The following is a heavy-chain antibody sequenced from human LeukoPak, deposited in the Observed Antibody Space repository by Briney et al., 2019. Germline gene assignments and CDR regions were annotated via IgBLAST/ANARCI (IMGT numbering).Heavy chain of an antibody. CDR3: GRDYYYYYMDV. CDR2: ISYDGSNK. Sequence: PGGSLRLSCAASGFTFSSYAMHWVRQAPGKGLEWVAVISYDGSNKYYADSVKGRFTISRDNAKNTLYLQMNSLRAEDTAVYYCGRDYYYYYMDVWGKGTTVTVSS. CDR1: GFTFSSYA. V-gene: IGHV3-30*04. J-gene: IGHJ6*03.